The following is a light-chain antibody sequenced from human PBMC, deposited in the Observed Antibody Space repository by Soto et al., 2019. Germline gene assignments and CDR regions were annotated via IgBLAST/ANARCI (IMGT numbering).Light chain of an antibody. V-gene: IGKV3-11*01. CDR1: QSVSSY. CDR3: QQRQYWPPIT. CDR2: EAS. Sequence: EIVFTQSPATLSLSPGERATLSCRASQSVSSYLAWYQQKPGQAPRLLIYEASNRATGIPARFTGSGSGTDFNLTISTLEPEDFAVYYCQQRQYWPPITFGQGTRLEIK. J-gene: IGKJ5*01.